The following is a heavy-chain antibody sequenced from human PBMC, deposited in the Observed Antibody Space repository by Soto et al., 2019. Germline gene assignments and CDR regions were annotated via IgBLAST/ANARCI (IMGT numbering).Heavy chain of an antibody. Sequence: QVQLVESGGGVVQPGRSLRLSCAASGFPFSSYGMHWVRQAQGKGLDWVAVIWYDGSNKDYADSVKGRFTISRDNSKNTLYLQMNNLRADDTAVYYCASSINWGQGTLVTVSS. CDR2: IWYDGSNK. CDR1: GFPFSSYG. V-gene: IGHV3-33*01. J-gene: IGHJ4*02. CDR3: ASSIN.